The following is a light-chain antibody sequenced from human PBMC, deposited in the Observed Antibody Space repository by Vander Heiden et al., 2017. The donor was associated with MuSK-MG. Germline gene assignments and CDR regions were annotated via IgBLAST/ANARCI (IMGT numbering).Light chain of an antibody. CDR1: SRDVGAYNY. CDR2: DVT. J-gene: IGLJ2*01. Sequence: QSALTQPRSVSGSPGQSVTISCTGTSRDVGAYNYVSWYQQHPGKAPKLLIYDVTKRPSGVPDRFSGSRSGNTASLTISRLQSEDEADYYCCSYGGRNSPVVFGGGTKLTAL. CDR3: CSYGGRNSPVV. V-gene: IGLV2-11*01.